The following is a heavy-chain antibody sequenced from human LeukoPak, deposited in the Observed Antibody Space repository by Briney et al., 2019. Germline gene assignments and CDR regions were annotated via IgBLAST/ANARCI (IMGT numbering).Heavy chain of an antibody. CDR3: AMSSSVTRFDY. CDR1: GGSIRSGSFY. Sequence: SETLSLTCTVSGGSIRSGSFYWSWIRQPAGKGLEWLGRISTNGNTNYNPSLKSRVTISVDTSKNQFSLMLNSVTAADTAVYYCAMSSSVTRFDYWGQGTLVTVSS. V-gene: IGHV4-61*02. CDR2: ISTNGNT. J-gene: IGHJ4*02. D-gene: IGHD6-19*01.